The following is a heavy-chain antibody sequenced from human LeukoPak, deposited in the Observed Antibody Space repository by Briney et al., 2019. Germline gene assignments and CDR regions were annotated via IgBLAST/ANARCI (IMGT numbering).Heavy chain of an antibody. CDR1: GFNLNSRW. V-gene: IGHV3-7*01. Sequence: GGSLRLSCVASGFNLNSRWMDWVRQAPGKGLGWVANIKEDGSEKNYADSVKGRFSISRDNAENSLYLQMNSLRVEDTAVYYCAREYWYFDLWGCGTLVTVSS. CDR3: AREYWYFDL. CDR2: IKEDGSEK. J-gene: IGHJ2*01.